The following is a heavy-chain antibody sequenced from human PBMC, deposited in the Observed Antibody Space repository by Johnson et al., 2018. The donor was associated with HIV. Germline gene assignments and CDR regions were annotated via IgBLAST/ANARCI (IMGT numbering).Heavy chain of an antibody. CDR2: ISFAGVKK. V-gene: IGHV3-30*14. CDR1: GFTFSSYA. Sequence: VQLVESGGGVVQPGRSLRLSCAASGFTFSSYAMHWVRQAPGKGLEWVTVISFAGVKKYYADSVKGRFTISRDNSKNTLYVQMGSLRAEDMAVYYCAREVYSNFDFDAFDIWGQGTMVTVSS. CDR3: AREVYSNFDFDAFDI. J-gene: IGHJ3*02. D-gene: IGHD6-13*01.